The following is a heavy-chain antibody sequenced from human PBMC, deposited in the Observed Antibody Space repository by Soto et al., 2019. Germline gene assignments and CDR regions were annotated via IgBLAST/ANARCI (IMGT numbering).Heavy chain of an antibody. CDR3: AREGWNYSGWPTLAMWYFDY. D-gene: IGHD1-7*01. J-gene: IGHJ4*02. V-gene: IGHV4-34*01. CDR1: GGSFSGYY. CDR2: INHSGST. Sequence: QVQLQQWGAGLLKPSETLSLTCAVYGGSFSGYYWSWIRQPPGKGLEWIGAINHSGSTNYNPSLKSRVTISVDTSKNQFSLKLSSVTAADTAVYYCAREGWNYSGWPTLAMWYFDYWGQGTLVTVSS.